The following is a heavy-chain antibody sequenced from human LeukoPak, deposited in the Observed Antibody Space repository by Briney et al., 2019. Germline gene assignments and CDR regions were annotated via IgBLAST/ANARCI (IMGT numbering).Heavy chain of an antibody. J-gene: IGHJ3*01. V-gene: IGHV3-30*18. CDR2: ISYDGRNK. D-gene: IGHD2-15*01. Sequence: PGRSLRLSCAASGFXFRNYGMHWVRQAPGKGLEWVAAISYDGRNKYYADSVKGRFTISRDNSKNTLNLQMNSLRTEDTAVFYCAKPRDIDSWAFDVWGQGTMVTVSS. CDR1: GFXFRNYG. CDR3: AKPRDIDSWAFDV.